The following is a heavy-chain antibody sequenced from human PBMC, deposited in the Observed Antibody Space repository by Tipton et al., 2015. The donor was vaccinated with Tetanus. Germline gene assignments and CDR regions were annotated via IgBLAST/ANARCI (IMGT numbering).Heavy chain of an antibody. D-gene: IGHD5-12*01. CDR2: IWYDGTNK. V-gene: IGHV3-33*01. J-gene: IGHJ6*02. Sequence: TLSLTCAASGFTSSSYGMHWVRQAPGKGLEWVAIIWYDGTNKYYADSVKGRFTISRDNSKNTVYLEMNSLRAEDTAVYYCARENGGYDYYYYYGMDVWGQGTTVTVSS. CDR3: ARENGGYDYYYYYGMDV. CDR1: GFTSSSYG.